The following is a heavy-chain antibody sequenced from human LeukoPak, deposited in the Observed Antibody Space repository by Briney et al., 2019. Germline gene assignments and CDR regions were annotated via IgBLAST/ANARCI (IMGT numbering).Heavy chain of an antibody. CDR1: GFTFSSYA. D-gene: IGHD1-26*01. Sequence: GSLRLSCAASGFTFSSYAMHWVRQAPGKGLEWVAVISYDGSDKYYADSAKGRFTISRDNSKNTLYLQMNSLRAEDTAVYYCAKDPLSGSYYGYYFDYWGQGTLVTVSS. CDR2: ISYDGSDK. CDR3: AKDPLSGSYYGYYFDY. J-gene: IGHJ4*02. V-gene: IGHV3-30-3*01.